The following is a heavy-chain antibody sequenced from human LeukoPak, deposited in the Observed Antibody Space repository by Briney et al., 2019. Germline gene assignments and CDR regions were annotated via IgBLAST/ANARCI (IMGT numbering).Heavy chain of an antibody. CDR3: ARDRSGWYWFDR. CDR2: MNPNSGNT. D-gene: IGHD6-19*01. V-gene: IGHV1-8*01. CDR1: GYTFTSYD. J-gene: IGHJ5*02. Sequence: ASVKVSYKASGYTFTSYDINWVRQATGQGLEWMGWMNPNSGNTGYAQKFQGRVTMTRNTSISTAYMELSSLRSEDTAVYYCARDRSGWYWFDRWGQGTLVTVSS.